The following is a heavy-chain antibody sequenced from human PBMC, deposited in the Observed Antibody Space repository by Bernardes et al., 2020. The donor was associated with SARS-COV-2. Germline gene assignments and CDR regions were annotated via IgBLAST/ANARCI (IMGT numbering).Heavy chain of an antibody. Sequence: GESLKISCKGSGYSFTNYWIGWVRPMPGKGLEWMGIIYPADSDTRYSPSFQGRVTISADKSLSAAYLQWSSLKASDTAMYFCARPRFPSSSYPFDYWGQGTLVTVSS. CDR2: IYPADSDT. CDR3: ARPRFPSSSYPFDY. D-gene: IGHD6-6*01. J-gene: IGHJ4*02. V-gene: IGHV5-51*01. CDR1: GYSFTNYW.